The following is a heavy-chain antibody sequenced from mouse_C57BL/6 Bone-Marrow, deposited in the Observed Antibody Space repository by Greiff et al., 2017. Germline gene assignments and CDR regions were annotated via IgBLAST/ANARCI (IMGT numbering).Heavy chain of an antibody. Sequence: QVPLQQPGAELARPGASVKLSCKASGYTFTSYGISWVKQRTGQGLEWIGVIHPRSGNTYYNEKFKGKATLTADKSSSTAYMELRSLTSEDSAVYFCARTDYWGQGTSVTVSS. V-gene: IGHV1-81*01. CDR2: IHPRSGNT. J-gene: IGHJ4*01. CDR3: ARTDY. CDR1: GYTFTSYG.